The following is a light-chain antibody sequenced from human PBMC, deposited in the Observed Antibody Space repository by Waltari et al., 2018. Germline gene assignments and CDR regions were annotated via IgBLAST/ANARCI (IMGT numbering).Light chain of an antibody. CDR2: GAY. Sequence: ETLMTQSPATLSLTPGEKATLSCRASQNVERLLAWYQQRPGQAPSLLISGAYTRAPGVPARFRGSGSGAEFTLSITSLQPEDFAHYVCQQYNNWPRTFGPGTRVEL. CDR3: QQYNNWPRT. CDR1: QNVERL. J-gene: IGKJ1*01. V-gene: IGKV3-15*01.